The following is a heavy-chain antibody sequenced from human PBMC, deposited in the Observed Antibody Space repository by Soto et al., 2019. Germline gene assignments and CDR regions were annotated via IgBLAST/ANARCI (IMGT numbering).Heavy chain of an antibody. CDR3: ARAAYSSSWNWFDP. CDR1: GFTVSSNY. D-gene: IGHD6-13*01. J-gene: IGHJ5*02. V-gene: IGHV3-66*02. Sequence: GGSLRLSCAASGFTVSSNYMSWVRQAPGKGLEWVSVIYRGGSTYYADSVKGRFTISRDNSKNTVYLQINSLRGEDTAVYYCARAAYSSSWNWFDPWGQGILVTVSS. CDR2: IYRGGST.